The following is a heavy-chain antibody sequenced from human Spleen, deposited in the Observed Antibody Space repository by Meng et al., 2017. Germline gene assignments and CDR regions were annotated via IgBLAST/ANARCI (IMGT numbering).Heavy chain of an antibody. J-gene: IGHJ4*02. Sequence: GESLKISCAASGFTFSSYWMHWVRQAPGKGLVWVSRISGDGSSTNYADFVTGRFTSSSDNAKNTLYLRMNSQRIEDTAVYSCARVIGNPPHYWGQGTLVTVSS. V-gene: IGHV3-74*01. CDR1: GFTFSSYW. CDR2: ISGDGSST. D-gene: IGHD2/OR15-2a*01. CDR3: ARVIGNPPHY.